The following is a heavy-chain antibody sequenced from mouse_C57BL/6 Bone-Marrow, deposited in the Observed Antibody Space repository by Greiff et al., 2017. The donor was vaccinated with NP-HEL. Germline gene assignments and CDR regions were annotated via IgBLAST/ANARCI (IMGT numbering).Heavy chain of an antibody. V-gene: IGHV1-55*01. Sequence: PLLPSGAELVKPGASVKMSCKASGYTFTSYWITWVKQRPGQGLEWIGDINPGSGSTNYNEKFKSKATLTVDTSSSTAYLQLSSLTSEDSAVYYCTNDYENWYLDDWGTGTTVTVSS. CDR1: GYTFTSYW. D-gene: IGHD2-4*01. CDR2: INPGSGST. J-gene: IGHJ1*03. CDR3: TNDYENWYLDD.